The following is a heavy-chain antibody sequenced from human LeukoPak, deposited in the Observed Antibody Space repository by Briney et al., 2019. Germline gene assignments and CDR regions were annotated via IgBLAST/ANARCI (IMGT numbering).Heavy chain of an antibody. CDR2: INSDGSST. CDR3: ATKWTYDAFDI. J-gene: IGHJ3*02. V-gene: IGHV3-74*01. Sequence: PGGSLRLSCAASGFTFSSYWMHWVRQAPGKGLVWVSRINSDGSSTSYAGSVKGRFTISRENAKNTLYLQMNSLRAEDTAVYFCATKWTYDAFDIWGQGTMVTVSS. D-gene: IGHD1-26*01. CDR1: GFTFSSYW.